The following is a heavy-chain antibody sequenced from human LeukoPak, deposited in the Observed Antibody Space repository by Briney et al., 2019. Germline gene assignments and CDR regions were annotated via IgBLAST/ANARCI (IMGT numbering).Heavy chain of an antibody. Sequence: SETLSLTCSLYGGSFSGYYWSWVRQPPGKGLEWVGGINHSGSAHYKPSLKRRVTLSVDTPKNQFSLNLSAVSAPRTAVYYCARLLLEWSRAYSYYGMDVWGQGTTVTVSS. J-gene: IGHJ6*02. V-gene: IGHV4-34*01. CDR3: ARLLLEWSRAYSYYGMDV. CDR1: GGSFSGYY. D-gene: IGHD3-3*01. CDR2: INHSGSA.